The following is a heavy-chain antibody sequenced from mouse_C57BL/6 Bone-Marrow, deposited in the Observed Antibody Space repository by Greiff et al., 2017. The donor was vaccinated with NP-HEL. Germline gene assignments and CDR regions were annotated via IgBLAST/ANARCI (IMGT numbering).Heavy chain of an antibody. V-gene: IGHV1-19*01. CDR3: ARGVYYGSSLDY. J-gene: IGHJ2*01. D-gene: IGHD1-1*01. CDR2: INPYNGGT. Sequence: VQLKQSGPVLVKPGASVKMSCKASGYTFTDYYMNWVKQSHGKSLEWIGVINPYNGGTSYNQKFKGKATLTVDKSSSTAYMELNSLTSEDSAVYYCARGVYYGSSLDYWGQGTTLTVSS. CDR1: GYTFTDYY.